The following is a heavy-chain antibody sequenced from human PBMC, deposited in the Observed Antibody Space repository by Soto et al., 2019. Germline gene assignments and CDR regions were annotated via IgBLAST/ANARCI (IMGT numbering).Heavy chain of an antibody. V-gene: IGHV4-30-2*02. J-gene: IGHJ5*02. D-gene: IGHD6-13*01. CDR3: ARTPDGSWPTWFDP. CDR1: GGSISSGGYS. Sequence: SETLSLTCAVSGGSISSGGYSWSWIRQPPGKGLEWIGYIYHSGSTYYNPSLKSRVTISVETSKNQFSLKLGSVTAADTAVYYCARTPDGSWPTWFDPWGQGTLVTVSS. CDR2: IYHSGST.